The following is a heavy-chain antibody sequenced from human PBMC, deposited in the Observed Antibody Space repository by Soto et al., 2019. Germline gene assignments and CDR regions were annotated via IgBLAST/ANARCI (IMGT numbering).Heavy chain of an antibody. Sequence: QVQLVQSGAEVKKPGSSVKVSCKASGGTFSSYSINWVRQAHGQGLEWMGEIIPIFGTANYAQKFRGRVTTTADESTSTAYMELSSLRSEDTAGDYCARYGGRHSVVIDYWGHGTLVTVSS. D-gene: IGHD1-26*01. V-gene: IGHV1-69*01. CDR2: IIPIFGTA. CDR1: GGTFSSYS. J-gene: IGHJ4*01. CDR3: ARYGGRHSVVIDY.